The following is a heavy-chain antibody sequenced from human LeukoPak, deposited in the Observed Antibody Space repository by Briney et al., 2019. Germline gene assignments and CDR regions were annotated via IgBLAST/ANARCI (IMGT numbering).Heavy chain of an antibody. D-gene: IGHD6-13*01. V-gene: IGHV4-30-2*01. CDR3: ARGEGYSSSWYLDY. Sequence: SETLSLTCGVSGGSISSGGYSWSWIRQPPGKGLEWIGYMYHSGSTYYNPSLKSRVTISVDRSKNQFSLKLSSVTAADTAVYYCARGEGYSSSWYLDYWGQGTLVTVSS. CDR2: MYHSGST. CDR1: GGSISSGGYS. J-gene: IGHJ4*02.